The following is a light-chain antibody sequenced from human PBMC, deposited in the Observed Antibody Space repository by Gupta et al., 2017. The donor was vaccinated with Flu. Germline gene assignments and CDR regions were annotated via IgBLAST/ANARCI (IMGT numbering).Light chain of an antibody. Sequence: QSVLTQPPSVSEAPRQRVTISCSGSSSSIVNMSVNWYQQLPGKAPKLLIYYDDLLPSGVSDRFSGSKSGTSASLAISGLQSEDEADYYCASGDDSLNGHVFGTGTKVTVL. V-gene: IGLV1-36*01. CDR3: ASGDDSLNGHV. CDR1: SSSIVNMS. CDR2: YDD. J-gene: IGLJ1*01.